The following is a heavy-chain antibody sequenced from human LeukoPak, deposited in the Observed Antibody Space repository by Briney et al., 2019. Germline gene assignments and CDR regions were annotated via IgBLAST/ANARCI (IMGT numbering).Heavy chain of an antibody. CDR2: ISGSGGST. CDR1: GFTFSSYA. V-gene: IGHV3-23*01. D-gene: IGHD5-24*01. J-gene: IGHJ4*02. Sequence: GGSLRLSCAASGFTFSSYAMSWVRQAPGKGLEWVSAISGSGGSTYYADSVKGRFTISRDNSKNTLYLQMNSLRAEDTAVYYCAKDLDLKRWLQLPYYFDYWGQGTLVTVSS. CDR3: AKDLDLKRWLQLPYYFDY.